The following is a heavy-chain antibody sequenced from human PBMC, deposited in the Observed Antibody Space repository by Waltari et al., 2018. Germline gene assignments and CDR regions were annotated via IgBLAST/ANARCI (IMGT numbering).Heavy chain of an antibody. D-gene: IGHD3-3*01. Sequence: QVQLQESGPGLVKPSETLSLTCTVSGGSISSYYWSWIRQPAGKGLEWIGRIYTSGSTNYNPSLKSRVTMSVDTSNNQFSLKLSSVTAADTAVYYCAREWDFWSGYYYYFDYWGQGTLVTVSS. CDR2: IYTSGST. CDR3: AREWDFWSGYYYYFDY. V-gene: IGHV4-4*07. CDR1: GGSISSYY. J-gene: IGHJ4*02.